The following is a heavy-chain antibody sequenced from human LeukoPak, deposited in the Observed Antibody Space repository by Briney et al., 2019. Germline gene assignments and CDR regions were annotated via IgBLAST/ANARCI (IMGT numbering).Heavy chain of an antibody. CDR3: AKDQNWMDYSNY. J-gene: IGHJ4*02. V-gene: IGHV3-30*02. D-gene: IGHD4-11*01. CDR1: GFTFSSYG. Sequence: GGSLRLSCAASGFTFSSYGMHWVRQAPGKGLEWVAFIRYDGSNKYYADSVKGRFTISRDNSKNTLYLQMNSLRAEDTAVYYCAKDQNWMDYSNYWGQGTLVTVSS. CDR2: IRYDGSNK.